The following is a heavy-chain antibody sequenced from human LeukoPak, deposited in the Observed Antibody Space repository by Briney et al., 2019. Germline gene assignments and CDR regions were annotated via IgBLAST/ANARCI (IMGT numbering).Heavy chain of an antibody. J-gene: IGHJ4*02. Sequence: GGSLRLSCAASGFTFSSYSMNWVRQAPGKGLEWVSSISSSSSYIHCADSVKGRFTISRDNTKNSLYLQMNSLRAEDTAVYYCARATTGYSSSWYYNYWGQGTLVTVSS. D-gene: IGHD6-13*01. CDR1: GFTFSSYS. CDR2: ISSSSSYI. V-gene: IGHV3-21*01. CDR3: ARATTGYSSSWYYNY.